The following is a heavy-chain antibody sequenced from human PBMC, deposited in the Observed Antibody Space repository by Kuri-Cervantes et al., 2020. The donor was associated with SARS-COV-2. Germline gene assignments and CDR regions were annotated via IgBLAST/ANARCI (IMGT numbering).Heavy chain of an antibody. CDR1: GGSVSRGSYY. D-gene: IGHD1-7*01. J-gene: IGHJ1*01. CDR2: IHYSGSA. V-gene: IGHV4-61*01. CDR3: ARGGLELQPGYFRH. Sequence: SETLSLTCTVSGGSVSRGSYYWSWIRQPPGKGLEWIGYIHYSGSANYNPSLKSRVTISVDTAKNHFSLKLNSVTAADTAVYYCARGGLELQPGYFRHWGQGTLVTVSS.